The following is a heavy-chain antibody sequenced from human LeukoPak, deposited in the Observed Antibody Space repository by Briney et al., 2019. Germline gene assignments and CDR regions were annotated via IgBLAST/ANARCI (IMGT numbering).Heavy chain of an antibody. V-gene: IGHV3-23*01. CDR2: ISGSGGST. CDR1: GFTFSSYG. Sequence: GGSLRLSGAASGFTFSSYGMSWVRQAPGKGLEWVSAISGSGGSTYYADSVKGRFTISRDNSKNTLYLQMNSLRAEDTAVYYCAKKGIQLWYESYYFDYWGQGTLVTVSS. CDR3: AKKGIQLWYESYYFDY. D-gene: IGHD5-18*01. J-gene: IGHJ4*02.